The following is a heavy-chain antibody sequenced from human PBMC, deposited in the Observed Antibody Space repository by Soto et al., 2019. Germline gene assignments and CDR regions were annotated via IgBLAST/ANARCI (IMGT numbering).Heavy chain of an antibody. Sequence: SETLSLTCTVSGGSISSYYWSWIRQPPGKGLEWIGYIYYSGSTNYNPSLKSRVTISVDTSKNQFSLKLSSVTAADTAVYYCARGPHDYGDYGAVEYFDYWGQGTLVTVSS. V-gene: IGHV4-59*01. CDR3: ARGPHDYGDYGAVEYFDY. D-gene: IGHD4-17*01. CDR2: IYYSGST. CDR1: GGSISSYY. J-gene: IGHJ4*02.